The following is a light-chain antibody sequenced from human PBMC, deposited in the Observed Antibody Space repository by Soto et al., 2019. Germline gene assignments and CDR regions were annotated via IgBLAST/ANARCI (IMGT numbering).Light chain of an antibody. CDR2: GAS. Sequence: ESVLPPSRGTVSFSPGERDRRSCLSSQSVSSSYLAWYQQKPGQATRLLIYGASTRATGFPARFSGSGSGTEFTLTIASLQSEDLGIYYCQKYSHWPLTCGGGPTGAIK. CDR1: QSVSSSY. J-gene: IGKJ3*01. CDR3: QKYSHWPLT. V-gene: IGKV3-15*01.